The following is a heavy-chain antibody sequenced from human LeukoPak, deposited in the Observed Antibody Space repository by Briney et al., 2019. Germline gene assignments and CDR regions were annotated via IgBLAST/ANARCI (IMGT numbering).Heavy chain of an antibody. Sequence: ASVKISCKASGYTFNSYGISWVRQAHGQGLEWMGWISAYNGNTNYAQKLQGRVTMTTDTSTSTAYMELRSLRSDDTAVYYCARDYGGIVGATGIFDYWGQGTLVTVSS. D-gene: IGHD1-26*01. CDR1: GYTFNSYG. V-gene: IGHV1-18*01. CDR2: ISAYNGNT. J-gene: IGHJ4*02. CDR3: ARDYGGIVGATGIFDY.